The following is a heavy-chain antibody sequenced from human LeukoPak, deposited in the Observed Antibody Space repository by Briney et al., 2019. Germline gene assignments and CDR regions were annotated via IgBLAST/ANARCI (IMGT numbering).Heavy chain of an antibody. J-gene: IGHJ5*02. V-gene: IGHV4-34*01. CDR1: GGSFSGYY. D-gene: IGHD5-18*01. CDR2: INHSGST. Sequence: PSETLSLTCAVYGGSFSGYYWSWIRQPPGKGLEWIGEINHSGSTNYNPSLKSRVTISVDTSKKQFSLKLSSVTAADTAVYYCASRDTAMVTVYTPPFDPWGQGTLVTVSS. CDR3: ASRDTAMVTVYTPPFDP.